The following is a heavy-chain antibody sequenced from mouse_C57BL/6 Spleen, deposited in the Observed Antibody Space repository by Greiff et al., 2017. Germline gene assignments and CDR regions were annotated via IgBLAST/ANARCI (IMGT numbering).Heavy chain of an antibody. CDR2: IDPETGGT. CDR3: TRSNYGSSWFDY. Sequence: VQLQESGAELVRPGASVTLSCKASGYTFTDYEMHWVKQTPVHGLEWIGAIDPETGGTAYNQKFKGKAILTADKSSSTAYMELRSLTSEDSAVYYCTRSNYGSSWFDYWGQGTTLTVSS. CDR1: GYTFTDYE. D-gene: IGHD1-1*01. V-gene: IGHV1-15*01. J-gene: IGHJ2*01.